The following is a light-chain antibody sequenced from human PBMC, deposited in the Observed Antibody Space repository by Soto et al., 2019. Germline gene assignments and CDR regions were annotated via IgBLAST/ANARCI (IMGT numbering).Light chain of an antibody. CDR3: MQARQTPWT. J-gene: IGKJ1*01. V-gene: IGKV2-28*01. CDR1: QSLLSVNGYNS. CDR2: LAS. Sequence: EIVMTQSPRSLPVTPGETASISCRSSQSLLSVNGYNSLDWYLQRPGQSPQLLISLASRRAPVVPQRFSGRGSYTDFTLIIGRVEAEDVGVYYCMQARQTPWTFGQGTRVDFK.